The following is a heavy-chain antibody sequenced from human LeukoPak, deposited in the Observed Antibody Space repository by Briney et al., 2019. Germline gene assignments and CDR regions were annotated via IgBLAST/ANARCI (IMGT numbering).Heavy chain of an antibody. Sequence: GESLKISCKGSGYSFTSYWIGWVRQMPGKGLEWMGIIYPGDSDTRYSPSFQSQVTISADKSISTAYLQWSSLKASDTAMYYCARRYCSTTSCYLGDDAFDIWGQGTMVTVSS. J-gene: IGHJ3*02. CDR2: IYPGDSDT. D-gene: IGHD2-2*01. CDR1: GYSFTSYW. CDR3: ARRYCSTTSCYLGDDAFDI. V-gene: IGHV5-51*01.